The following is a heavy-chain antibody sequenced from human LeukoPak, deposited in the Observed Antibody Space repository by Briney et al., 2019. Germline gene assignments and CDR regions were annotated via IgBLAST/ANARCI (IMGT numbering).Heavy chain of an antibody. CDR1: GFTFSSYA. D-gene: IGHD6-6*01. J-gene: IGHJ4*02. CDR2: ILSGGTT. CDR3: AKDGLAARLAY. Sequence: GGSLRLSCAASGFTFSSYAMSWVRQAPGKGLEWVSAILSGGTTYYADSVKGRFTISRDNSKNTLYLQMNSLKAEGTAVYYCAKDGLAARLAYWGQGTLVTVSS. V-gene: IGHV3-23*01.